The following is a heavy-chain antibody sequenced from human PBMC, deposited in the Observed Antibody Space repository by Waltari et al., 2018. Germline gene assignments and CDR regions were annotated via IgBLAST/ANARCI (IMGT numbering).Heavy chain of an antibody. V-gene: IGHV4-38-2*01. CDR2: IYHSGST. CDR1: GYSISSGYY. J-gene: IGHJ4*02. Sequence: QVQLQESGPGLVKPSETLSPTCAASGYSISSGYYWGWIRQPPGKGLEWIGTIYHSGSTYYNPSLKSRVTISVDTSKNQFSLKLSSVTSADTAVYYCARLRAARPYYFDYWGQGTLVTVSS. CDR3: ARLRAARPYYFDY. D-gene: IGHD6-6*01.